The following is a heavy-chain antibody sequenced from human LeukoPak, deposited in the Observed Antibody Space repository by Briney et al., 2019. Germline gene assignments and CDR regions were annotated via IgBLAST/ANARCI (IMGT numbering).Heavy chain of an antibody. CDR1: GYTFTGYY. J-gene: IGHJ6*02. CDR3: VRDRLPYYYGMDV. V-gene: IGHV1-2*02. CDR2: INPNSGGT. D-gene: IGHD3-16*01. Sequence: ASVKVSCKASGYTFTGYYMHWVRQAPGQGLEWMGWINPNSGGTNYAQKFQGRVTMTRDTSISTAYMELSRLRSDDTAVYYCVRDRLPYYYGMDVWGQGTTVTVSS.